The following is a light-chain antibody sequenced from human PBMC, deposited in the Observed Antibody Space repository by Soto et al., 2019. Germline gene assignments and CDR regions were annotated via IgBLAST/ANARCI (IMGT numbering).Light chain of an antibody. CDR1: ASDIGAYNF. J-gene: IGLJ2*01. V-gene: IGLV2-8*01. CDR3: TSFAGGDKLI. CDR2: EVY. Sequence: QSVLTQPPSASGAPGQSATISCTGAASDIGAYNFVSWYQQYPGKAPKLMIYEVYKRPSGVPDRFSGSKSGNTASLSVSGLQPEDEADYYCTSFAGGDKLIFGGGTKLTVL.